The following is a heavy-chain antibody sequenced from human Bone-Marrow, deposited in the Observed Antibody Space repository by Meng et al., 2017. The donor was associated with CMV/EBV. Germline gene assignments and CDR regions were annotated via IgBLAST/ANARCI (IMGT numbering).Heavy chain of an antibody. CDR3: ARDPSTMVGSYYYGMDV. CDR2: ISSSGSTI. Sequence: GESLKISCAASGFTFSSYAMSWVRQAPGKGLEWVSYISSSGSTIYYADSVKGRFIISRDNARNSLYLQMNSLRAEDTALYYCARDPSTMVGSYYYGMDVWGQGTTVTVSS. J-gene: IGHJ6*02. CDR1: GFTFSSYA. V-gene: IGHV3-48*04. D-gene: IGHD4/OR15-4a*01.